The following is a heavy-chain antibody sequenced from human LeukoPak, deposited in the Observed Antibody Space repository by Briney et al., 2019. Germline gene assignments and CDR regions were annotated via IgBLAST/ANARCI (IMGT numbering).Heavy chain of an antibody. D-gene: IGHD3-16*02. V-gene: IGHV3-66*04. J-gene: IGHJ4*02. Sequence: GGSLRLSCAASGFTASSNYMSWVRQAPGKGLEWVSVIYSGGSTYYADSVKGRFTISRDNSKNTLYLQMNSLRAEDTAVYYCASQFNYDYVWGSYRPTDYWGQGTLVTVSS. CDR2: IYSGGST. CDR3: ASQFNYDYVWGSYRPTDY. CDR1: GFTASSNY.